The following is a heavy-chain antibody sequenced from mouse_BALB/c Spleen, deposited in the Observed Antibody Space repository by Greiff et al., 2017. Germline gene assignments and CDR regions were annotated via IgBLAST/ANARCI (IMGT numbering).Heavy chain of an antibody. CDR3: AREDYDGSY. Sequence: VQLQQSGPELVKPGASVKISCKASGYSFTGYYMHWVKQSHVKSLEWIGRINPYNGATSYNQNFKDKASLTVDKSSSTAYMELHSLTSEDFAVYYCAREDYDGSYWGQGTLVTVSA. V-gene: IGHV1-31*01. J-gene: IGHJ3*01. CDR2: INPYNGAT. CDR1: GYSFTGYY. D-gene: IGHD2-4*01.